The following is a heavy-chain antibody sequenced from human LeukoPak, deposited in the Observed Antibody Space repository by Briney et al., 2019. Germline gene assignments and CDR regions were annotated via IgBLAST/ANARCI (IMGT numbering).Heavy chain of an antibody. V-gene: IGHV4-59*12. CDR1: GGSISNYY. J-gene: IGHJ3*02. CDR3: ARESSSSAFDI. Sequence: PSETLSLTCTVSGGSISNYYWSWIRQPPGKGLEWIGYIYYSGSPNYNPSLKSRVTISVDTSKNQFSLKLSSVTAADTAVYYCARESSSSAFDIWGQGTMVTVSS. D-gene: IGHD6-6*01. CDR2: IYYSGSP.